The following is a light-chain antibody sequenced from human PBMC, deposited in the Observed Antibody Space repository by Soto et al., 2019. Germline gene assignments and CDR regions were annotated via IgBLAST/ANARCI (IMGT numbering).Light chain of an antibody. CDR2: EDT. V-gene: IGLV2-23*01. Sequence: QSVLTQPASVSGSPGQSITISCTGTGSDVGRYNLVSWYQQHPGKAPKLVIYEDTKRPAGTSSRFSGSKSANTASLTVSGLQAEDEADYYCCSYAGGNNWVFGRGTKVTVL. CDR3: CSYAGGNNWV. J-gene: IGLJ3*02. CDR1: GSDVGRYNL.